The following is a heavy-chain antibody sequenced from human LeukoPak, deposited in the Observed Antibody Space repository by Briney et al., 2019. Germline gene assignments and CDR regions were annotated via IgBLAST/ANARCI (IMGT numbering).Heavy chain of an antibody. D-gene: IGHD4-17*01. V-gene: IGHV3-23*01. J-gene: IGHJ4*02. Sequence: PGGSLRLSCAASGFTFSSYAMSWVRQAPGKGLEWVSSISGSGESTYYVDSVKGRFTISRDNSKNTLYLQMNSLRAEDTAVYYCAKEGGIYGDYDMNFDYWGQGTLVTVSS. CDR3: AKEGGIYGDYDMNFDY. CDR2: ISGSGEST. CDR1: GFTFSSYA.